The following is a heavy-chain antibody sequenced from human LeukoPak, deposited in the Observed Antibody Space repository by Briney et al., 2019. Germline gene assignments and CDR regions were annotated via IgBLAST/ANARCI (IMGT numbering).Heavy chain of an antibody. CDR1: GYTFTGYY. D-gene: IGHD4-23*01. CDR2: INPNSGGT. J-gene: IGHJ4*02. CDR3: ARDSVGGNSVVGYFDY. Sequence: ASVKVSCKASGYTFTGYYMHWVRQAPGQGLEWMGWINPNSGGTNYAQKFQGRVTMTRDTSISTAYMELSRLRSDDTAVYYCARDSVGGNSVVGYFDYWGQGTLVTVSS. V-gene: IGHV1-2*02.